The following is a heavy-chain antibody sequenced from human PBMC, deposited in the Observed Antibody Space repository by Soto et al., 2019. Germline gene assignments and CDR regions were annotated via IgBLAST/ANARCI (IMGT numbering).Heavy chain of an antibody. CDR3: VRQYVVDGYAS. CDR1: GGSINSASYY. V-gene: IGHV4-39*01. CDR2: MFYTGST. Sequence: QLQLQESGPGLVKPSETLSLTCTVSGGSINSASYYWGWIRQPPGKGLDWIGSMFYTGSTYYSPSFRVRGTMSIAPSTNQFFLKLGSVTAADTAVYYCVRQYVVDGYASWGRGTLITVSS. D-gene: IGHD5-12*01. J-gene: IGHJ4*02.